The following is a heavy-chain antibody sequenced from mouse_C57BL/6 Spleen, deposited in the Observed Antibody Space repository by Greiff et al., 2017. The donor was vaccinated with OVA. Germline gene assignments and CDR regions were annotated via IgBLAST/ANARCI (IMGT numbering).Heavy chain of an antibody. CDR3: ARLGSYVHYFDY. D-gene: IGHD6-5*01. CDR1: GYTFTSYW. J-gene: IGHJ2*01. Sequence: QVQLQQPGAELVKPGASVKTSCKASGYTFTSYWITWVKQRPGQGLEWIGDIYPGSGSTNYNEKFKSKATLTVDTSSSTAYMQLSSLTSEDSAVYYCARLGSYVHYFDYWGQGTTLTVSS. CDR2: IYPGSGST. V-gene: IGHV1-55*01.